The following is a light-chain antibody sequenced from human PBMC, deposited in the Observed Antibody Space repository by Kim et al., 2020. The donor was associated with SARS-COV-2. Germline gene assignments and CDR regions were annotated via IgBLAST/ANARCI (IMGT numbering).Light chain of an antibody. CDR1: QSISNK. CDR3: QQYYNWPPVT. Sequence: SPGERATPSCRASQSISNKLAWYQQKPGQAPRLLIYGASTRATGIPARFSGSGSGTEFTLDISSLQSEDFAVYYCQQYYNWPPVTFGGGTKVDIK. V-gene: IGKV3-15*01. J-gene: IGKJ4*01. CDR2: GAS.